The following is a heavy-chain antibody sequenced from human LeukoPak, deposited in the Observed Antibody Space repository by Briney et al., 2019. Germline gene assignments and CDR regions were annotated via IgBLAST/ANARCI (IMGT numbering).Heavy chain of an antibody. CDR1: GGSISSGDYY. J-gene: IGHJ5*02. V-gene: IGHV4-30-4*08. CDR3: ARGGLRERWFDP. Sequence: SQTLSLTCTVSGGSISSGDYYWSWIRQPPGKGLEWIGYIYYSGSTYYNPSLKSRVTISVDTSKNQFSLKLSSVTAADTAVYYCARGGLRERWFDPWGQGTLVTVSS. CDR2: IYYSGST.